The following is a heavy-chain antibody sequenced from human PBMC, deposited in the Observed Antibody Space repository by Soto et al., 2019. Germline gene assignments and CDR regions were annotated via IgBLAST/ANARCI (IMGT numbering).Heavy chain of an antibody. V-gene: IGHV1-18*01. CDR1: GYTFTSYG. CDR2: ISAYNGNT. J-gene: IGHJ6*02. Sequence: ASEKVSCKASGYTFTSYGISWVRQAPGQGLEWMGWISAYNGNTNYAQKLQGRVTMTTDTSTSTAYMELRSLRSDDTAVYYCARDPGYSSGWYTLYYYYGMDVWGQGTTVTVSS. D-gene: IGHD6-19*01. CDR3: ARDPGYSSGWYTLYYYYGMDV.